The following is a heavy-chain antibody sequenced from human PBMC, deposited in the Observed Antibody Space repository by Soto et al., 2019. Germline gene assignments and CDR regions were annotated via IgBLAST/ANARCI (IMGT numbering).Heavy chain of an antibody. Sequence: QGQLVQSGAEMKTPGASVEVSCKASGYKFVDYYIHWVRQAPGQGLEWMGIINPKGGDSRYAQKFQGRVTRTGNKLTSTVYMDLRRLTSDDTAVYYCSRVDCGGDCRPGEWFDYYGMDVWGKGTTVTVSS. J-gene: IGHJ6*04. V-gene: IGHV1-46*01. CDR2: INPKGGDS. CDR3: SRVDCGGDCRPGEWFDYYGMDV. CDR1: GYKFVDYY. D-gene: IGHD2-21*01.